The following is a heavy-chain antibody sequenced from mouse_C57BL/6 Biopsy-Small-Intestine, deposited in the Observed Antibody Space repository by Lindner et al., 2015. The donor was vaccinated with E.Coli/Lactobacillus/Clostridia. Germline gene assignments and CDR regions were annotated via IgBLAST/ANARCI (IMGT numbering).Heavy chain of an antibody. J-gene: IGHJ3*01. Sequence: VQLQESGAELAKPGASVKMSCQTSGYTFLSYWMHWVKQRPGQGLEWIGYINPSSGYTEYNQKFKDKATLTADKSSSTAYMQLSSLTSEDSAVYYCASPPIYYGDYLFAYWGQGTLVTVSA. CDR2: INPSSGYT. V-gene: IGHV1-7*01. D-gene: IGHD2-13*01. CDR1: GYTFLSYW. CDR3: ASPPIYYGDYLFAY.